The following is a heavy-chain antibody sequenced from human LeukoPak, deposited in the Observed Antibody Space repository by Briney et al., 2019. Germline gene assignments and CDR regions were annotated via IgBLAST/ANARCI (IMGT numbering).Heavy chain of an antibody. CDR2: IYTSGST. Sequence: SETLSLTCTVSGGSISSGSYYWSWIRQPAGKGLERIGRIYTSGSTNYNPSLKSRVTISVDTSKNQFSLKLSSVTAADTAVYYCARAMADFWSGTIDYWGQGTLVTVSS. D-gene: IGHD3-3*01. V-gene: IGHV4-61*02. CDR3: ARAMADFWSGTIDY. CDR1: GGSISSGSYY. J-gene: IGHJ4*02.